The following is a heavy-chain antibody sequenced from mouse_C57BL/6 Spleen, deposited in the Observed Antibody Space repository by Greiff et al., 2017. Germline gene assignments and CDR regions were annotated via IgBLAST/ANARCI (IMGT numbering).Heavy chain of an antibody. V-gene: IGHV10-1*01. CDR2: IRSKSNNYAT. D-gene: IGHD2-2*01. Sequence: EVMLVESGGGLVQPKGSLKLSCAASGFSFNTYAMNWVRQAPGKGLEWVARIRSKSNNYATYYADSVKDRFTISRDDSESMLYLQMNNLKTEDTAMYYCVRMGVYYGYYYAMDYWGQGTSVTVSS. CDR1: GFSFNTYA. CDR3: VRMGVYYGYYYAMDY. J-gene: IGHJ4*01.